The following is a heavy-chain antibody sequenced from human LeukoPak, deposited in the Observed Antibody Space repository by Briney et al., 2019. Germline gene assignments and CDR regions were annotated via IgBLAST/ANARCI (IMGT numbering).Heavy chain of an antibody. D-gene: IGHD3-9*01. CDR2: IRSKAYGGTT. CDR3: TRASHYDILTGSYPGDFDI. Sequence: PGGSLRLSCTASGFTFGDNAMSWFRQAPGKGLEWVGFIRSKAYGGTTEYAASVKGRFTISRDDSKSIAYLQMNSLKTEDTAVYYCTRASHYDILTGSYPGDFDIWGQGTMVTVSS. CDR1: GFTFGDNA. V-gene: IGHV3-49*03. J-gene: IGHJ3*02.